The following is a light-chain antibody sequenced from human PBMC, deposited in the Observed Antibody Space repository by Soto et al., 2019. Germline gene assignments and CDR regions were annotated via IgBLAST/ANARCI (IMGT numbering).Light chain of an antibody. V-gene: IGLV1-44*01. CDR1: SSNIGSNS. CDR3: SAWDDSLNGYV. J-gene: IGLJ1*01. CDR2: SND. Sequence: QSVLTQPPSASGTPGQRVTISCSGSSSNIGSNSVNWYQQLPGTAPKLLIYSNDRRPSGVPDRFSGSKSGTSASLAISGLQSEYEADYYCSAWDDSLNGYVFGPGTKLTVL.